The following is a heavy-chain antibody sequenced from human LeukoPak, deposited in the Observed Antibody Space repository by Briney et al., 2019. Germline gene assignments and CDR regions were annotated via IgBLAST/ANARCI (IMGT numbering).Heavy chain of an antibody. D-gene: IGHD6-19*01. CDR3: ASGEPFGQWLVRPLGFEY. J-gene: IGHJ4*02. Sequence: GGSLRLSCAASGFTSSRYSMNRVRQAPGKGLKWISYISSGSSTIYYADSVKGRFTISRDNAKNSLYLQMNSLRAEDTAVYYCASGEPFGQWLVRPLGFEYWGQGTLVTVSS. V-gene: IGHV3-48*01. CDR2: ISSGSSTI. CDR1: GFTSSRYS.